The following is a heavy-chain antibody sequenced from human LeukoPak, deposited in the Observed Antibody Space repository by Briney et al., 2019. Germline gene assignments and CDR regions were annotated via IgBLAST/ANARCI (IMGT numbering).Heavy chain of an antibody. J-gene: IGHJ4*02. Sequence: GESLRLSCTASGFIFNNYGMSWVRQAPGKGLEWVSGINWNSIRVGYADSVKGRFPISRDNAKNSLYLQMNSLRAEDTAFYYCARLRNYDSSGYYFEIDSWGQGTLVTVSS. D-gene: IGHD3-22*01. CDR2: INWNSIRV. CDR1: GFIFNNYG. V-gene: IGHV3-20*04. CDR3: ARLRNYDSSGYYFEIDS.